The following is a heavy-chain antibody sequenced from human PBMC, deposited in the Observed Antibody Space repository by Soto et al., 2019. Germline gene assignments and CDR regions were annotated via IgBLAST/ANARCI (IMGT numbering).Heavy chain of an antibody. CDR3: ARGEHDYGDYVGAPGYYYYGMDV. V-gene: IGHV1-69*01. CDR2: IIPIFGTA. J-gene: IGHJ6*02. D-gene: IGHD4-17*01. CDR1: GGTFSSYA. Sequence: QVQLVQSGAEVKKPGSSVKVSCKASGGTFSSYAISWVRQAPGQGLEWMGGIIPIFGTANYAQKFQGRVTITADESTNTAYMELSSLRSEDTAVYYCARGEHDYGDYVGAPGYYYYGMDVWGQGTTVTVSS.